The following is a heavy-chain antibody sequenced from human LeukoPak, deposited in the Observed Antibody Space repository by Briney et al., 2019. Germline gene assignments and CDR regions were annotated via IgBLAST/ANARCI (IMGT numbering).Heavy chain of an antibody. Sequence: PGGSLRLSCAASGFTFSSYAMSWVRQAPGKGLEWVSAISGSGGSTYYADSVKGRFTISRDNSKNTLYLQMNSLRAEDTAVYYCAKTTGRYYDSSEDYWGQGTLSPSPQ. V-gene: IGHV3-23*01. CDR3: AKTTGRYYDSSEDY. D-gene: IGHD3-22*01. CDR1: GFTFSSYA. CDR2: ISGSGGST. J-gene: IGHJ4*02.